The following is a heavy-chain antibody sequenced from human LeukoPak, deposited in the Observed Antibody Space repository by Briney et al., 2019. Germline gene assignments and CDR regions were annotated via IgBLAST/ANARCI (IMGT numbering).Heavy chain of an antibody. CDR2: ISGSGSTK. D-gene: IGHD6-13*01. CDR1: GFTFSSYE. CDR3: ARKGSSWYYFDY. J-gene: IGHJ4*02. V-gene: IGHV3-48*03. Sequence: GGSLRLSCAASGFTFSSYEMNWVRQAPGKGLEWVSYISGSGSTKYYADSVKGRFTISRDNAKNSLYLQMNSLRAEDTAVYYCARKGSSWYYFDYWGQGTLVTVSS.